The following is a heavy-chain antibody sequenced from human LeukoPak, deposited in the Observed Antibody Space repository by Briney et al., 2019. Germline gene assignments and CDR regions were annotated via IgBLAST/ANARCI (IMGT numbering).Heavy chain of an antibody. D-gene: IGHD6-13*01. J-gene: IGHJ5*02. CDR2: IYYSGST. Sequence: NPSETLSLTCTVSGGSISSYYWSWIRQPPGKGLEWIGYIYYSGSTNYNPSLKSRVTISVDTSKNQFSLKLSSVAAADTAVYYCARATAAGNNPWGQGTLVTVSS. V-gene: IGHV4-59*01. CDR1: GGSISSYY. CDR3: ARATAAGNNP.